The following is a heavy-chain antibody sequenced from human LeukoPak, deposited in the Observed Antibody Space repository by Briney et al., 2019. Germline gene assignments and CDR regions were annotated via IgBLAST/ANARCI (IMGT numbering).Heavy chain of an antibody. J-gene: IGHJ4*02. CDR3: TTYYRLRFLEL. D-gene: IGHD3-3*01. Sequence: GGSLRLSCAASGFTFSNAWMSWVRQAPGEGLEWVGRIKSKTDGGTTDYAAPVKGRFTISRDDSKNTLYLQMNSLKTEDTAVYYCTTYYRLRFLELWGQGTLVTVSS. CDR1: GFTFSNAW. V-gene: IGHV3-15*01. CDR2: IKSKTDGGTT.